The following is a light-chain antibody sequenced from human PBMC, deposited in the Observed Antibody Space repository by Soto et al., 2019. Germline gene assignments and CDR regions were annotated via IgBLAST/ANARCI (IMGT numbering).Light chain of an antibody. J-gene: IGKJ1*01. Sequence: EIVMTQSPATLSVSPGDRATLSCRASQSVDNDLAWYQQKPGQPPRLLIYDASTRATGIPARFSGSQSGTEFTLTISSLLSEDFAVYSCQQYYNPPWTFGQGTKVEI. CDR3: QQYYNPPWT. V-gene: IGKV3D-15*01. CDR1: QSVDND. CDR2: DAS.